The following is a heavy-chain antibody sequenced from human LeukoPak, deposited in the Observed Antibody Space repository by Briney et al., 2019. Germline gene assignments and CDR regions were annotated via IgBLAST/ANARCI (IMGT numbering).Heavy chain of an antibody. J-gene: IGHJ6*03. D-gene: IGHD2-15*01. CDR1: GFTFSDYY. CDR3: AKDPAADYYYYYMDV. Sequence: GGSLRLSCAASGFTFSDYYMSWIRQAPGKGLEWVSYISSSGDTINYADSVKGRFTISRDNAKNSLYLQMNSLRAEDTAVYYCAKDPAADYYYYYMDVWGKGTTVTVSS. V-gene: IGHV3-11*01. CDR2: ISSSGDTI.